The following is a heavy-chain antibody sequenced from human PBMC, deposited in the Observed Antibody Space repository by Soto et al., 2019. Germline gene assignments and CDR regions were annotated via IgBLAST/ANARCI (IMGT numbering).Heavy chain of an antibody. CDR2: ISGSGGST. V-gene: IGHV3-23*01. CDR1: GFTFSSYA. Sequence: EVQLLESGGGLVQPGGSLRLSCAASGFTFSSYAMNWVRQAPGKGLEWVSTISGSGGSTYYADSVKGRFTISSDNSKNTLYLQTNSLRADDTAEYYCAKPGYAQKPHHALYYFDYWVQGTLVTVSS. CDR3: AKPGYAQKPHHALYYFDY. D-gene: IGHD2-8*01. J-gene: IGHJ4*02.